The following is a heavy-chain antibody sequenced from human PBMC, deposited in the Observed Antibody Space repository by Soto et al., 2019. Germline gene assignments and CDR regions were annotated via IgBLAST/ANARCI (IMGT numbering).Heavy chain of an antibody. J-gene: IGHJ4*02. CDR1: GLTSSSYW. CDR2: IKQDGSEK. CDR3: TRNRANFDT. Sequence: WGSLRLSCVASGLTSSSYWMTWVRQAPGKGLEWVGNIKQDGSEKYYVDSVKGRFTISRDDAENSLYLQMNNLRADDTAVYCCTRNRANFDTWGQGTPVTVSS. D-gene: IGHD1-26*01. V-gene: IGHV3-7*01.